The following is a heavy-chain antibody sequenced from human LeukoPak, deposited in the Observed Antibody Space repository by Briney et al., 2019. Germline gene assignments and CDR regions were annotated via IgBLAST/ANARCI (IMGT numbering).Heavy chain of an antibody. CDR2: IYPGDSDT. J-gene: IGHJ6*02. D-gene: IGHD2-2*01. CDR1: GYSFISYW. CDR3: ARLDARCSSTSCHTYYYYGMDV. Sequence: GESLQIPCWGSGYSFISYWIGWLSQMPGKGLKWMGIIYPGDSDTRYSPSFQGQVTISAYKSISTAYLQWSSLKASDTAMYYCARLDARCSSTSCHTYYYYGMDVWGQGTTVIVSS. V-gene: IGHV5-51*01.